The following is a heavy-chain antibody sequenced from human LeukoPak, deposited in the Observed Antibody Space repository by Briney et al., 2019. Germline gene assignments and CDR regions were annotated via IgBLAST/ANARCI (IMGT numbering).Heavy chain of an antibody. D-gene: IGHD2-2*02. Sequence: ASVKVSCKVSGYTLTELSMHWVRQAPGKGLEWMGGFDPEDGKTLYAHNFEGRVTMTEDTSTDTAYMELGRLRSEDTAVYYCATYQMLYPGVKAPFEFWGQGTLVTVSS. CDR2: FDPEDGKT. CDR1: GYTLTELS. CDR3: ATYQMLYPGVKAPFEF. J-gene: IGHJ4*02. V-gene: IGHV1-24*01.